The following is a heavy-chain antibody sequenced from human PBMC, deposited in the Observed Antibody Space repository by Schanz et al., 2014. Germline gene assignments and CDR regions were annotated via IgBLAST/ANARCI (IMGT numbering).Heavy chain of an antibody. Sequence: EVHLLESGGGLVPPGGSLRLSCAASGFNFSDYAMCWVRQAPGKGLEWVSAISGGGGTTYYTDSVKGRFTISRDNFKGALYLQMSSLRAEDTAVYYCAKGRFGELSAFDIWGQGTMVTVSS. J-gene: IGHJ3*02. CDR1: GFNFSDYA. D-gene: IGHD3-10*01. V-gene: IGHV3-23*01. CDR3: AKGRFGELSAFDI. CDR2: ISGGGGTT.